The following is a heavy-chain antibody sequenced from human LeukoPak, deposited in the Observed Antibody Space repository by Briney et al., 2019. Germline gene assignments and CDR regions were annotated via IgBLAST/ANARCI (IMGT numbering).Heavy chain of an antibody. Sequence: PGGSLRLSCAASGFTFSSYWMHWVRQAPGKGLVWVSRINSDGSSTSYADSVKGRLTISRDNAKNTLYLQMNSLRAEDTAVYYCAREGGSYNYCYYYMDVWGKGTTVTVSS. CDR2: INSDGSST. V-gene: IGHV3-74*01. CDR3: AREGGSYNYCYYYMDV. D-gene: IGHD1-26*01. CDR1: GFTFSSYW. J-gene: IGHJ6*03.